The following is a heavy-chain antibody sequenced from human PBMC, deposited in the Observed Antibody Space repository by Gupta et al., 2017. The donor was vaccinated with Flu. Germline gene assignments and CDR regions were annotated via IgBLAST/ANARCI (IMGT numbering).Heavy chain of an antibody. Sequence: WIGSIYYSGSTYYNPSLKSRVTISVDTSKNQFSLKLSSVTAADTAVYYCARQHRRAANSYFDYWGQGTLVTGSS. V-gene: IGHV4-39*01. J-gene: IGHJ4*02. CDR3: ARQHRRAANSYFDY. CDR2: IYYSGST. D-gene: IGHD2-15*01.